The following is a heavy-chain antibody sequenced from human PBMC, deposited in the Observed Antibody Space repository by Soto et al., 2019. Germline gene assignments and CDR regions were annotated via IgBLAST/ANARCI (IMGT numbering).Heavy chain of an antibody. D-gene: IGHD3-3*01. J-gene: IGHJ1*01. CDR1: GGSISSGDYY. Sequence: QVQLQESGPGLVKPSQTLSLTCTVSGGSISSGDYYWSWIRQPPGKGLEWIGYIYYSGSTYYNPSLKTRVTISVDTSKNQYSQKLRSVTAADTAVYYCAREDHRSAYGYFQHWGQGTLVTVSS. V-gene: IGHV4-30-4*01. CDR3: AREDHRSAYGYFQH. CDR2: IYYSGST.